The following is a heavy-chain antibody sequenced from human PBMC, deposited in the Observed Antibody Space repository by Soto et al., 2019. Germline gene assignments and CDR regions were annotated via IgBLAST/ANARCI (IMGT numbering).Heavy chain of an antibody. Sequence: QVHLQESGPDLVRPSETLSLTCSFFGGSISSDNWWSWVRQTPGKGLEWIGEIYHSGNTNYNPSLKSRVTIPVDKSKNQFSLKVTSVTAADTALYYCARLSPSSKLRGVVINWGQGTLVTVSS. V-gene: IGHV4-4*02. CDR1: GGSISSDNW. CDR3: ARLSPSSKLRGVVIN. D-gene: IGHD3-10*01. CDR2: IYHSGNT. J-gene: IGHJ4*02.